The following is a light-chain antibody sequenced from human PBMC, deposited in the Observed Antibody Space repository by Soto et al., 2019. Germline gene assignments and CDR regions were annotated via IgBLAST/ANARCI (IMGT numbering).Light chain of an antibody. Sequence: DLQTPQSPSTLCAYVGDPVTVTSRASQSVSGWLAWYQQKPGEAPKLLIYDASALPRGVPSRFSGSGSGTKFTLTIASLQPDDFATYYCQQYETFSGTFGPGTKVDIK. CDR2: DAS. CDR1: QSVSGW. CDR3: QQYETFSGT. J-gene: IGKJ1*01. V-gene: IGKV1-5*01.